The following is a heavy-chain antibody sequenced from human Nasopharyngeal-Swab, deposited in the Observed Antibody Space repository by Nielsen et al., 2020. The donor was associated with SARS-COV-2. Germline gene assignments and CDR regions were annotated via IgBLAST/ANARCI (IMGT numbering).Heavy chain of an antibody. CDR3: AKDYYDSSGYRAFYGMDV. Sequence: VRQAPGKGLEWVSVIYSSGSSTYYADSVKGRFTISRDNSKNTLYLQMNSLRAEDTAVYYCAKDYYDSSGYRAFYGMDVWGQGTTVTVSS. V-gene: IGHV3-23*03. CDR2: IYSSGSST. J-gene: IGHJ6*02. D-gene: IGHD3-22*01.